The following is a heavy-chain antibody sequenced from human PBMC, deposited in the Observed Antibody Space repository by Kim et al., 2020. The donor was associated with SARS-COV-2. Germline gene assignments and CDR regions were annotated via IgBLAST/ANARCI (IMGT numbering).Heavy chain of an antibody. J-gene: IGHJ5*02. Sequence: ASVKVSCKASGYTFTSYAKNWVRQAPGQGLEWMGWINTNTGNPTYAQGFTGRFVFSLDTSVSTAYLQISSLKAEDTAVYYCAREIYSNYGDNWFDPWGQGTLVTVSS. CDR1: GYTFTSYA. V-gene: IGHV7-4-1*02. CDR3: AREIYSNYGDNWFDP. D-gene: IGHD4-4*01. CDR2: INTNTGNP.